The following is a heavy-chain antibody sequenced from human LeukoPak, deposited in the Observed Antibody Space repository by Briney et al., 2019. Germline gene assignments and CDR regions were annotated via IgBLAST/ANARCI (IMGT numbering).Heavy chain of an antibody. V-gene: IGHV3-20*01. J-gene: IGHJ3*02. CDR2: INWNGGST. CDR3: ARAVYYDFWSGSPDDAFDI. D-gene: IGHD3-3*01. CDR1: GFTFYGYS. Sequence: GGCLRLSCAASGFTFYGYSMSWVRQAPWKGLEWVFGINWNGGSTGYADSVKGRFTISRDNAKNSLYLQMNSLRAEDTALYHCARAVYYDFWSGSPDDAFDIWGQGTMVTVSS.